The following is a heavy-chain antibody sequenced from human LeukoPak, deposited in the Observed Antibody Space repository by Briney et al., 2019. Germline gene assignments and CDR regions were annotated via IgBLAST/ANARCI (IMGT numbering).Heavy chain of an antibody. Sequence: SETLSLTCTVSGGSISSGSYYWSWIRQPAGKGLEWIGRIYTSGSTNYNPSLKSRVTISVDTSKNQFSLKLSSVTAADTAVYYCAREGGDYDILTGYPYYFDYWGQGTLVTVSS. V-gene: IGHV4-61*02. CDR2: IYTSGST. CDR3: AREGGDYDILTGYPYYFDY. J-gene: IGHJ4*02. D-gene: IGHD3-9*01. CDR1: GGSISSGSYY.